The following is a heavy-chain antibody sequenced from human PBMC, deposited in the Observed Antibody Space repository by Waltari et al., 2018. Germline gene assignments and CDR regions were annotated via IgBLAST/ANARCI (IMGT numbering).Heavy chain of an antibody. D-gene: IGHD5-18*01. CDR2: IYSGGST. V-gene: IGHV3-66*02. J-gene: IGHJ4*02. Sequence: EVQLVESGGDLVQPGGSLRLSCAGSGFTVSSNYMNWVRQTPGKGLEWVSIIYSGGSTYYADSVKGRFTISRDNSKNTLHLQMNSLRAEDTAVYFCSYGRFEYWGQGTLVTVSS. CDR3: SYGRFEY. CDR1: GFTVSSNY.